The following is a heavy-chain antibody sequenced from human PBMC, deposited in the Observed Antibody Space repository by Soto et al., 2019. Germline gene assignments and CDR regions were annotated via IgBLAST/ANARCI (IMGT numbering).Heavy chain of an antibody. CDR3: ARDGSHRPDY. Sequence: PGGSLRLSCAASGFTFSGYWMHWVRQAPGKGPVWVSRISGDGRSTSYADSVKGRFTISRDNVKNTLYLQMTSLRAEDTAVYYCARDGSHRPDYWGQGTLGTVSS. V-gene: IGHV3-74*01. CDR2: ISGDGRST. J-gene: IGHJ4*02. CDR1: GFTFSGYW.